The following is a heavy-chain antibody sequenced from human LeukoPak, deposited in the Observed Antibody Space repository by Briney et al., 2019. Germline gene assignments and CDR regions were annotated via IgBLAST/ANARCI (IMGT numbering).Heavy chain of an antibody. Sequence: GGSLRLSCAASGFTFSSYAMSWVRQAPGKGLEWVSAISGSGGSTYYADSVKGRFTISRDNSNNTLSVQMNSLRAEDTAVYYCAKRLAAADTSSAFDIWGQGTMVTVSS. J-gene: IGHJ3*02. CDR3: AKRLAAADTSSAFDI. CDR1: GFTFSSYA. CDR2: ISGSGGST. V-gene: IGHV3-23*01. D-gene: IGHD6-13*01.